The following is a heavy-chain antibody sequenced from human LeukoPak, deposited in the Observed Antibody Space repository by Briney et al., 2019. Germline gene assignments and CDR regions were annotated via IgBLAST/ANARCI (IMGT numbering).Heavy chain of an antibody. CDR1: GGSISSYY. CDR3: ARGRFGPDY. CDR2: IYYSGST. D-gene: IGHD3-10*01. V-gene: IGHV4-59*07. Sequence: SDTLSLTYTVSGGSISSYYWSWIRQPPGKGLEWIGYIYYSGSTHYNPSLKSRVTISVDTSKNQFSLKLSSVTAADTAVYYCARGRFGPDYWGQGTLVTVCS. J-gene: IGHJ4*02.